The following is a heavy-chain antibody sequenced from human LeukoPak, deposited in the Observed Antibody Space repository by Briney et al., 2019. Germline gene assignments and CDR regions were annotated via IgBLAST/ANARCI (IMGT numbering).Heavy chain of an antibody. V-gene: IGHV4-4*02. CDR2: IYHSGST. D-gene: IGHD2-2*01. Sequence: PSGTLSLTCAVSGGSISSSNWWSWVRQPPGKGLEWIGEIYHSGSTNYNPSLKSRVTISVDTSKNQFSLKLNSVTAADTAVYYCARADTSCLRFDPWGQGTLVTVSS. CDR3: ARADTSCLRFDP. CDR1: GGSISSSNW. J-gene: IGHJ5*02.